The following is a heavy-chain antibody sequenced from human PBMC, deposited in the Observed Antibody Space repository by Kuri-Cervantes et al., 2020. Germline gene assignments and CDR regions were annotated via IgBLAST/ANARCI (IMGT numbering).Heavy chain of an antibody. CDR1: GGSISSCY. CDR2: IYYSGST. J-gene: IGHJ6*03. V-gene: IGHV4-59*12. D-gene: IGHD6-13*01. Sequence: SETLSLTCTVSGGSISSCYWSWIRQPPGKGLEWIGYIYYSGSTNYNPSLKSRVTISVDTSKNQFSLKLSSVTAADTAVYYCARVSTAADYYYYYYMDVWDKGTTVTVSS. CDR3: ARVSTAADYYYYYYMDV.